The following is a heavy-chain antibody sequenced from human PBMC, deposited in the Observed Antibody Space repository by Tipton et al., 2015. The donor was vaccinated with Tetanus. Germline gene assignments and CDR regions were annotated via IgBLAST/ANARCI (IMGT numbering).Heavy chain of an antibody. Sequence: TLSLTCTVSGGSVSSGSYYWSWIRQPPGKGLEWIGYIYYSGSTNYNPSLKSRVTISVDTSKNQFSLKLSSVTAADTAVYYCARAVFGYGMNVWGQGTTVTVSS. D-gene: IGHD3-3*01. CDR2: IYYSGST. CDR3: ARAVFGYGMNV. CDR1: GGSVSSGSYY. J-gene: IGHJ6*02. V-gene: IGHV4-61*01.